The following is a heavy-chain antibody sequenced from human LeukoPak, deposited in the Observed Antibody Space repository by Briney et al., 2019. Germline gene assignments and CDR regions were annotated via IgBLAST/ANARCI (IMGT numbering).Heavy chain of an antibody. CDR2: ISAYNGNT. V-gene: IGHV1-18*01. Sequence: ASVKVSCKASGYTFTSYGVSWVRQAPGQGLEWMGWISAYNGNTNYAQKLQGRVTMTTDTSTSTAYMELRSLRSDDTAVYYRARDRGRNWNYVSTDYYYYYGMDVWGQGTTVTVSS. CDR3: ARDRGRNWNYVSTDYYYYYGMDV. J-gene: IGHJ6*02. CDR1: GYTFTSYG. D-gene: IGHD1-7*01.